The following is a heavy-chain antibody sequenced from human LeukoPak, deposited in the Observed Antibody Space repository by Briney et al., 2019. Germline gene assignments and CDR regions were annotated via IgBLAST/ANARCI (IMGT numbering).Heavy chain of an antibody. J-gene: IGHJ5*02. V-gene: IGHV4-38-2*01. CDR3: AVVGYDSSGYYWFDP. CDR2: IYHSGST. D-gene: IGHD3-22*01. Sequence: SETLSLTCAVSGYSISSGYYWGWIRPPPGKGLEWIGSIYHSGSTYYDPSLKSRVTISVDTSKNQFSLKLSCVTAADPAEYYCAVVGYDSSGYYWFDPWGQGTLVTVSS. CDR1: GYSISSGYY.